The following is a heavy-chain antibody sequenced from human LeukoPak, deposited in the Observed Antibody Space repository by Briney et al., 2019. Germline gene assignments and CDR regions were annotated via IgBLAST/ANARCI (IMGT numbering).Heavy chain of an antibody. V-gene: IGHV4-39*01. CDR1: GGSISSSSYY. CDR3: ARVLMEQLGLDY. Sequence: SETLSLTCTVSGGSISSSSYYWGWIRQPPGKGLEWIGSIYYSGSTYYNPSLKSRVTISVDTSKNQFSLKLSSVTAADTAVYYCARVLMEQLGLDYWGQGTLVTVSS. CDR2: IYYSGST. D-gene: IGHD6-6*01. J-gene: IGHJ4*02.